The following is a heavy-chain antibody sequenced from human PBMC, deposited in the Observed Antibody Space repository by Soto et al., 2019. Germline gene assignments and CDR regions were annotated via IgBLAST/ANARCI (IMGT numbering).Heavy chain of an antibody. Sequence: QVQLVESGGGVVQPGRSLRLSCAASGFTFSSYGMHWVRQAPGKGLDWVAVISYDGSNKYYADSVKGRITISRDNSKHTPYLQMNSLRAEDTAVYYCANVSAAADYWGQGTLVTVSS. D-gene: IGHD6-13*01. J-gene: IGHJ4*02. V-gene: IGHV3-30*18. CDR2: ISYDGSNK. CDR3: ANVSAAADY. CDR1: GFTFSSYG.